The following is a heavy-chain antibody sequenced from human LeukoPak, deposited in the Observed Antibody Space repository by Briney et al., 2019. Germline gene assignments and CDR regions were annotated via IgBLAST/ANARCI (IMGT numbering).Heavy chain of an antibody. D-gene: IGHD3-3*01. J-gene: IGHJ4*02. Sequence: SETLSLTCAVYGGSFSGYYWSWLRQPPGKGLEWIGEINHSGSTNYNPSLKSRVTISVDTSKNQFSLKLSSVTAADTAVYYCATRGFWSGYFYFDYWGQGTLVTVSS. CDR1: GGSFSGYY. CDR3: ATRGFWSGYFYFDY. CDR2: INHSGST. V-gene: IGHV4-34*01.